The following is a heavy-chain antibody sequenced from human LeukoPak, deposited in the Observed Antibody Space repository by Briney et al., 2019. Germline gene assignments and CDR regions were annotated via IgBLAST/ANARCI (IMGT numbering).Heavy chain of an antibody. V-gene: IGHV4-31*02. CDR2: IYYSGST. J-gene: IGHJ4*02. Sequence: IGYIYYSGSTYYNPSLKSRVTISVDTSKNQFSLKLSSVTAADTAVYYCARGIGIAAADHFDYWGQGTLVTVSS. CDR3: ARGIGIAAADHFDY. D-gene: IGHD6-13*01.